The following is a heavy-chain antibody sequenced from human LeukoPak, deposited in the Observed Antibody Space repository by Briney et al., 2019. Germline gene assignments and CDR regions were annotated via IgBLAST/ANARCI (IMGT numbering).Heavy chain of an antibody. D-gene: IGHD5-24*01. CDR2: INHSGST. J-gene: IGHJ1*01. CDR1: GGSFSGYY. V-gene: IGHV4-34*01. Sequence: PSETLSLTCAVYGGSFSGYYWSWIRQPPGKGLEWIGEINHSGSTNYNPSLKSRVTISVDTSKNQFSLKLSSVTAADTAVYFCARSTAIILFQHWGQGILVTVSS. CDR3: ARSTAIILFQH.